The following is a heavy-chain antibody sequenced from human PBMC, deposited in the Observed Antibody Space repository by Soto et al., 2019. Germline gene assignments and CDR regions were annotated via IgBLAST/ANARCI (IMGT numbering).Heavy chain of an antibody. CDR1: GGTFSSYA. CDR3: ARELEKGIAASYGMDV. D-gene: IGHD6-13*01. V-gene: IGHV1-69*06. Sequence: QVQLVQSGAEVKKPGSSVKVSCKASGGTFSSYAISWVRQAPGQGLEWMGGIIPIFGTANYAQKFQGRVTITADKSTSTAYMELSSLRSEDTAVYYCARELEKGIAASYGMDVWGQGTTVTVSS. J-gene: IGHJ6*02. CDR2: IIPIFGTA.